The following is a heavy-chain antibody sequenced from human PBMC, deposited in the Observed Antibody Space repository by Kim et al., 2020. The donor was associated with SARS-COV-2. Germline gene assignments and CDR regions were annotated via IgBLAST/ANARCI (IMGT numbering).Heavy chain of an antibody. Sequence: GGSLRLSCAASGFTFSSYAMSWVRQAPGKGLEWVSAISGSGGSTYYADSVKGRFTISRDNSKNTLYLQMNSLRAEDTAVYYCAKEIGRYYDSSGPDAFDIWGQGTMVTVSS. D-gene: IGHD3-22*01. CDR1: GFTFSSYA. CDR3: AKEIGRYYDSSGPDAFDI. J-gene: IGHJ3*02. CDR2: ISGSGGST. V-gene: IGHV3-23*01.